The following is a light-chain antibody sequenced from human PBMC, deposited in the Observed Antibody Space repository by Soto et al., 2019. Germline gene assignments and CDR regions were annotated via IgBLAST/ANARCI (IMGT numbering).Light chain of an antibody. CDR1: QSVRSS. J-gene: IGKJ3*01. CDR3: QQRSNWPPEVT. CDR2: DAS. Sequence: EIVLTQSPDTLSLSPGERATLSCRASQSVRSSLAWYQQKPGQAPRLLIYDASNRATGIPARFSGSGSGTDFTLPISTLEPENFAVYYCQQRSNWPPEVTLGPGTKVN. V-gene: IGKV3-11*01.